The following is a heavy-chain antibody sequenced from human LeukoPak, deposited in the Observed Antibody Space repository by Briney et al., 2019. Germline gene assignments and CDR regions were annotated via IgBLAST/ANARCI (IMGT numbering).Heavy chain of an antibody. CDR2: IYYSGST. V-gene: IGHV4-59*08. Sequence: SETLSLTCTVSGGSISSYYWSWIRQPPGKGLEWIGYIYYSGSTNYKPSLKSRVTISVDTSKNQFSLKLSSVTAADTAVYYCARLSGYCSGGSCSTRSYYYYYGMDVWGQGTTVTVSS. J-gene: IGHJ6*02. CDR3: ARLSGYCSGGSCSTRSYYYYYGMDV. D-gene: IGHD2-15*01. CDR1: GGSISSYY.